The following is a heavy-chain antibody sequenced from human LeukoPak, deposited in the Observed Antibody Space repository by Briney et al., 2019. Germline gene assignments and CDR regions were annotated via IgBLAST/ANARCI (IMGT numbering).Heavy chain of an antibody. J-gene: IGHJ4*02. D-gene: IGHD6-6*01. CDR1: GGSISSSSYY. CDR2: IYYSGST. V-gene: IGHV4-39*07. Sequence: SETLSLTCTVSGGSISSSSYYWGWIRQPPGKGLEWIGSIYYSGSTYYNPSLKSRVTISVDTSKNQFSLKLSSVTAAGTAVYYCARGRYSSSSVGYWGQGTLVTVSS. CDR3: ARGRYSSSSVGY.